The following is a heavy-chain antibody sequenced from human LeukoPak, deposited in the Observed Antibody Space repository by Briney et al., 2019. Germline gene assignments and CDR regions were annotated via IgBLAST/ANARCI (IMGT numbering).Heavy chain of an antibody. CDR1: GLNVDINY. V-gene: IGHV3-66*01. CDR2: IYSGGST. Sequence: GGSLRLSCAASGLNVDINYMTWVRQAPGKGLEWVSVIYSGGSTYYADSVKGRFTISRDKSNNTLYLQMNRLRAEDTDVYYCARAHFRDYYDSSGYSDYWGQGTLVTVSS. CDR3: ARAHFRDYYDSSGYSDY. J-gene: IGHJ4*02. D-gene: IGHD3-22*01.